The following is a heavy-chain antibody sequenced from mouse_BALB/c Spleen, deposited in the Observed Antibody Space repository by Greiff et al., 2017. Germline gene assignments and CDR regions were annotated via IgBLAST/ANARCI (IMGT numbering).Heavy chain of an antibody. D-gene: IGHD2-10*01. J-gene: IGHJ4*01. Sequence: EVKVVESGGGLVQPGGSMKLSCVASGFTFSNYWMNWVRQSPEKGLEWVAEIRLKSNNYATHYAESVKGRFTISRDDSKSSVYLQMNNLRAEDTGIYYCTTPTTYYAMDYWGQGTSVTVSS. V-gene: IGHV6-6*02. CDR1: GFTFSNYW. CDR2: IRLKSNNYAT. CDR3: TTPTTYYAMDY.